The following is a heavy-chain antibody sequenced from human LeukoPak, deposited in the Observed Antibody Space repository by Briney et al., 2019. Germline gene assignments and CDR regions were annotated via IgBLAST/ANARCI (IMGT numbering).Heavy chain of an antibody. CDR2: IYYSGNT. Sequence: SETLSLTCTVSGGSISSYYWSWIRPPPGKGLEWIGYIYYSGNTNYNPSLKSRVTISIDTSKNQFSLKLSSVTAADTAVYYCARVGDGNFDYWGQGTLVTVSS. CDR1: GGSISSYY. D-gene: IGHD3-16*01. V-gene: IGHV4-59*12. J-gene: IGHJ4*02. CDR3: ARVGDGNFDY.